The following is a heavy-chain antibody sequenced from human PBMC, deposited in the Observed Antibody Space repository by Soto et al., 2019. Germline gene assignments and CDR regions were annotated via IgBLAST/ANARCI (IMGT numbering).Heavy chain of an antibody. V-gene: IGHV3-23*01. Sequence: EVQLLESGGGLVQPGGSLRLSCAASGFTFSSYAMSWVRQTPGKGLEWVSAISGSGGSTYYGDSVKGRFTISRDNSKNTMYLRMKSLRAEDRAVYYCAKFCGRADIWGQGTMVTVSS. CDR1: GFTFSSYA. CDR3: AKFCGRADI. D-gene: IGHD3-16*01. J-gene: IGHJ3*02. CDR2: ISGSGGST.